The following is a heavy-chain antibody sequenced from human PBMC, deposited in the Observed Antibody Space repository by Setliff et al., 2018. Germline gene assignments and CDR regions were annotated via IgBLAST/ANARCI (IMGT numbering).Heavy chain of an antibody. CDR1: GYTFTGYY. J-gene: IGHJ4*02. CDR2: INPNSGGT. D-gene: IGHD3-22*01. CDR3: ARGALYYDSSGYYPDY. Sequence: ASVKVSCKASGYTFTGYYMYWVRQAPGQGLEWMGRINPNSGGTNYAQKLQGRVTMTRDTSISTVYMELSRLRSDDTAVYYCARGALYYDSSGYYPDYWGQGTLVTVSS. V-gene: IGHV1-2*06.